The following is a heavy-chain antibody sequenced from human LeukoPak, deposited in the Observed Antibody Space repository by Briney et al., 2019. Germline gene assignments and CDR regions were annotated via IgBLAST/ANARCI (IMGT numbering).Heavy chain of an antibody. CDR3: TTSPRLDRFDY. Sequence: GGSLRLSCAASGFTFSSYAMSWVRQAPGKGLEWVGRIKSKTDGGTTDYAAPVKGRFTISRDDSKNTLYLQMNSLKTEDTAVYYCTTSPRLDRFDYWGQGTLVTVSS. V-gene: IGHV3-15*01. CDR1: GFTFSSYA. CDR2: IKSKTDGGTT. D-gene: IGHD1-1*01. J-gene: IGHJ4*02.